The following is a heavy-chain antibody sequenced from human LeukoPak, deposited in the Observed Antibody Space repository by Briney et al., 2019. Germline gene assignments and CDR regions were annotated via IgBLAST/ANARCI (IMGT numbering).Heavy chain of an antibody. Sequence: PGGSLRLSCAASGFTFSSYSMNWVRQAPGTGLEWVSSISSTSSSITYTDSVKGRFTISRDNANNPMYLQMDSLRAEDTAVYYCARDPPSRGTRYFDYWGQGTLVTVSS. D-gene: IGHD3-16*01. J-gene: IGHJ4*02. CDR1: GFTFSSYS. V-gene: IGHV3-21*01. CDR2: ISSTSSSI. CDR3: ARDPPSRGTRYFDY.